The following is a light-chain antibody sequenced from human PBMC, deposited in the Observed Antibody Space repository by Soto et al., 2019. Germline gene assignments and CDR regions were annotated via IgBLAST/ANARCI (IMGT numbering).Light chain of an antibody. CDR2: DAS. CDR3: QQRSNWPYLT. CDR1: QSVSGY. Sequence: EIVLTQSPDTVSLSPGERATLSCRASQSVSGYLGWYQQKPGQAPRLLIYDASNRAYGVPARFRGSGSGTNFTLTIASLEPEDFAVYYCQQRSNWPYLTFGGGTRV. V-gene: IGKV3-11*01. J-gene: IGKJ4*01.